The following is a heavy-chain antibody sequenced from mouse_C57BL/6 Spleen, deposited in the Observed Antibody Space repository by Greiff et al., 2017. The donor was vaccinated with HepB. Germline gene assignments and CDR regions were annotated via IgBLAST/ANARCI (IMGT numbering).Heavy chain of an antibody. D-gene: IGHD2-4*01. Sequence: QVQLKESGAELVKPGASVKMSCKASGYTFTSYWITWVKQRPGQGLEWIGDIYPGSGSTNYNEKFKSKATLTVDTSSSTAYMQLSSLTSEDSAVYYCARGYDYDVGYWGQGTTLTVSS. CDR2: IYPGSGST. CDR1: GYTFTSYW. CDR3: ARGYDYDVGY. J-gene: IGHJ2*01. V-gene: IGHV1-55*01.